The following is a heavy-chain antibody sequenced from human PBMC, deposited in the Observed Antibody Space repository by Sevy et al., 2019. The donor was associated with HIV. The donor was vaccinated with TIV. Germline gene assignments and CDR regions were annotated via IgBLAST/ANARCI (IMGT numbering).Heavy chain of an antibody. CDR3: TREVISYRYGSVIVDN. Sequence: GGSLRLSCVASGFTFSSYSMNWVRQAPGKGLEWVSYISSISSTKNYADSVKGRFTISRDNAKNSLYLQMNGLRDEDTAVYYCTREVISYRYGSVIVDNWGQGTLVTVSS. CDR2: ISSISSTK. V-gene: IGHV3-48*02. J-gene: IGHJ4*02. CDR1: GFTFSSYS. D-gene: IGHD3-10*01.